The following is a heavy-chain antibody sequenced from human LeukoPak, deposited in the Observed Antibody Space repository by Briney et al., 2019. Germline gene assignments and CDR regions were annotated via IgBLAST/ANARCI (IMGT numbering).Heavy chain of an antibody. D-gene: IGHD3-9*01. J-gene: IGHJ4*02. Sequence: GGSLRLSCAASGFTFSSYAMSWVRQAPGKGLEWVSAISGSGGSTYYADSVKGRFTISRDNSKNTLYLQMNSLRAEDTAVYYCVQVGDFDWISSRSPTHWGQGTLVTVSS. CDR1: GFTFSSYA. V-gene: IGHV3-23*01. CDR2: ISGSGGST. CDR3: VQVGDFDWISSRSPTH.